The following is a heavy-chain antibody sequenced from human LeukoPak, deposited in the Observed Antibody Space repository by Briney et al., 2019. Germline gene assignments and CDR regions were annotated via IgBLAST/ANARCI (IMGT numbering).Heavy chain of an antibody. V-gene: IGHV1-18*01. CDR1: GYTFTSYG. CDR2: ISAYNGNT. D-gene: IGHD3-10*01. J-gene: IGHJ4*02. Sequence: ASVKVSCKASGYTFTSYGISWVRQAPGQGLEWMGWISAYNGNTNYAQKLQGRVTMTTDTSTSTAYMELRSLRSDDTAVYYCASVFRLDGELLIWGQGTLVTVSS. CDR3: ASVFRLDGELLI.